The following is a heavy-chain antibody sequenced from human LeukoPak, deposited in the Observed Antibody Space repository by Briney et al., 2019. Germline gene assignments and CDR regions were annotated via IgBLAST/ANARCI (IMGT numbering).Heavy chain of an antibody. CDR1: GFTVSSNY. D-gene: IGHD3-3*01. CDR2: IYSGGST. V-gene: IGHV3-66*01. J-gene: IGHJ3*02. Sequence: GGSLRLSCAASGFTVSSNYMSWVRQAPGKGLEWFSVIYSGGSTYYADSVKGRFTISRDNSKNTLYLQMNSLRAEDTAVYYCARVFWEKDGFIGAFDIWGQGTMVTVSS. CDR3: ARVFWEKDGFIGAFDI.